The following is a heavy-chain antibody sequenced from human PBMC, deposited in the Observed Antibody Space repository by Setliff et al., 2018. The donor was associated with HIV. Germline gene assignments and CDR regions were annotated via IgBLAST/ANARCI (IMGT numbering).Heavy chain of an antibody. V-gene: IGHV1-8*02. CDR3: AKGPNFEDAFDI. D-gene: IGHD2-8*01. J-gene: IGHJ3*02. CDR2: MTPYSGNT. CDR1: GDTFTSYD. Sequence: ASVKVSCKTSGDTFTSYDINWVRQAAGHGLEWMGWMTPYSGNTGYAQKFQGRVSMTRNTSISTAYMELSSLRSEDTAVYYCAKGPNFEDAFDIWGQGTVVTVSS.